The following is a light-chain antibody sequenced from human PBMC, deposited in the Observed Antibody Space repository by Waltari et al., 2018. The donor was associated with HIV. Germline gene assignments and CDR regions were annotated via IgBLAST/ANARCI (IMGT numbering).Light chain of an antibody. CDR1: NSNIGSNF. J-gene: IGLJ2*01. Sequence: QSVLTQPPSASGTPGQRVTISCSGSNSNIGSNFVYWYQHLPGTAPRLLIYRNNQRPSGVPDRFSGSKSGTSASLAISGLRSEDEAFYYCCSYAGSYTLIFGGGTRLTVL. CDR2: RNN. V-gene: IGLV1-47*01. CDR3: CSYAGSYTLI.